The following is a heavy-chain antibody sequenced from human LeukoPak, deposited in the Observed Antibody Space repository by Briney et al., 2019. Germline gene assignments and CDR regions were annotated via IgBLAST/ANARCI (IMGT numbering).Heavy chain of an antibody. J-gene: IGHJ4*02. CDR3: ARGRRGGYGPGVDY. V-gene: IGHV3-33*01. Sequence: GGSLRLSCGASGFTFSSYGMHWVRQAPGKGLEWVAVIWYDGSNKYYADSVKGRFTISRDNSKNTLYLQMNSLRAEDTAVYYCARGRRGGYGPGVDYWGQGTLVTVSS. CDR2: IWYDGSNK. CDR1: GFTFSSYG. D-gene: IGHD5-12*01.